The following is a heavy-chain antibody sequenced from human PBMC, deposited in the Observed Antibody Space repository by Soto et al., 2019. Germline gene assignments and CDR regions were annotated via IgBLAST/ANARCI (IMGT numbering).Heavy chain of an antibody. V-gene: IGHV3-23*01. CDR2: ISGSGGST. CDR1: GFTFSSYA. CDR3: ATKGGTYYYDSSGYPRDY. D-gene: IGHD3-22*01. Sequence: PVGSLRLSCAASGFTFSSYAMSWVRQAPGKGLEWVSAISGSGGSTYYADSVKGRFTISRDNSKNTLYLQMNSLRAEDTAVYYCATKGGTYYYDSSGYPRDYWGQGTLVTVSS. J-gene: IGHJ4*02.